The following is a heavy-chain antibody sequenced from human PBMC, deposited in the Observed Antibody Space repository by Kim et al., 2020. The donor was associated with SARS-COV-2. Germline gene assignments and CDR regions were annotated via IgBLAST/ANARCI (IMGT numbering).Heavy chain of an antibody. CDR1: GFTFPSFG. Sequence: GGSLRLSCAASGFTFPSFGMYWVRQAPGKGLEWVAAIWYDGNKRLYADSVKDRFTISRDNSMNTLYLQMTSLRAEDTAVYYCARAHGDRQCWYRLDYWGQGTLVTVSS. V-gene: IGHV3-33*01. J-gene: IGHJ4*02. CDR2: IWYDGNKR. CDR3: ARAHGDRQCWYRLDY. D-gene: IGHD1-26*01.